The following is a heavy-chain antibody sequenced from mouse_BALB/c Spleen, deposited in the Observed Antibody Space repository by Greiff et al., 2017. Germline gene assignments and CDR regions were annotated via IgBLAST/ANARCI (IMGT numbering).Heavy chain of an antibody. J-gene: IGHJ1*01. V-gene: IGHV1-7*01. CDR2: INPSTGYT. CDR3: ARSGGHYYGYGYFDV. Sequence: QVQLKESGAELAKPGASVKMSCKASGYTFTSYWMHWVKQRPGQGLEWIGYINPSTGYTEYNQKFKDKATLTADKSSSTAYMQLSSLTSEDSAVYYCARSGGHYYGYGYFDVWGAGTTVTVSS. D-gene: IGHD1-2*01. CDR1: GYTFTSYW.